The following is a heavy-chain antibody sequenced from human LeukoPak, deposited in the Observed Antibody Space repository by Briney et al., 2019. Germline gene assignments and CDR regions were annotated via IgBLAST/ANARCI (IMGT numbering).Heavy chain of an antibody. V-gene: IGHV3-15*01. CDR2: IRSKTDGGAT. Sequence: PGGSLRLSCAASGFTFSSAWMSWVRQAPGKGLEWVGRIRSKTDGGATDYAGPVKGRFTISRDDSENTLYLQMNSLKTEDTAVYYCATASQMVRGVIDYWGQGTLVTVSS. CDR1: GFTFSSAW. J-gene: IGHJ4*02. D-gene: IGHD3-10*01. CDR3: ATASQMVRGVIDY.